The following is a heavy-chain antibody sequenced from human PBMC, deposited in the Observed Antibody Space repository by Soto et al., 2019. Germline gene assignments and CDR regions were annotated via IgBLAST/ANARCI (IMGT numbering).Heavy chain of an antibody. J-gene: IGHJ6*02. Sequence: SVKVSCKGSGYTLTELSMHWVRQAPGKGLEWMGGFDPEDGETIYAQKFQGRVTMTEDTSTDTAYMELSSLRSEDTAVYYCATCSGGSCYFYGMDVWGQGTTVIVSS. CDR2: FDPEDGET. CDR1: GYTLTELS. D-gene: IGHD2-15*01. V-gene: IGHV1-24*01. CDR3: ATCSGGSCYFYGMDV.